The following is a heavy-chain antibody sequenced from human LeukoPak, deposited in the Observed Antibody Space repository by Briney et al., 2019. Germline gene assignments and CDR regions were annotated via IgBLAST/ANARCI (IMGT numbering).Heavy chain of an antibody. CDR1: GFTFSKYA. V-gene: IGHV3-23*01. D-gene: IGHD1/OR15-1a*01. CDR3: ARVGSGTVLFDS. J-gene: IGHJ4*02. CDR2: ISGSGTT. Sequence: GGSLRLSCVASGFTFSKYAMTWVRQAPGKGLEWVSSISGSGTTYYADSVKGRFTNSRDNSKNTLYLQVNSLRAEDTAVYYCARVGSGTVLFDSWGQGTLVTVSS.